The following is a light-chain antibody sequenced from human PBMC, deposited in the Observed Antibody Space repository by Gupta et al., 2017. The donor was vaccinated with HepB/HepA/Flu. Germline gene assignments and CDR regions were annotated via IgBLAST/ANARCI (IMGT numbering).Light chain of an antibody. CDR2: GNS. J-gene: IGLJ2*01. CDR1: SSNIGAGYD. Sequence: QSVLTPPPSVSGAPGQRVNISCTGSSSNIGAGYDVHWYQQLPGTAPKLLIYGNSNRPSGDPDRFSGSKSGTSASLAITGLQAEDEADYYCQSYDSSLSGVVFGGGTKLTVL. CDR3: QSYDSSLSGVV. V-gene: IGLV1-40*01.